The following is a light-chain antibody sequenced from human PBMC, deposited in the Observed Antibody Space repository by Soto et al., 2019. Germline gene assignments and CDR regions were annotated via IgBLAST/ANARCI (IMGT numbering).Light chain of an antibody. J-gene: IGKJ4*01. CDR1: QSISSW. CDR2: DAS. CDR3: QQYSSYSLPT. Sequence: DIQMTQSPSTLSASVGDRVTITCRASQSISSWLAWYQQKPGKAPKLLIYDASSLESGVPSRFSGSGSGTEFTLTISSLQPDDFATYFCQQYSSYSLPTFGGGTKVDI. V-gene: IGKV1-5*01.